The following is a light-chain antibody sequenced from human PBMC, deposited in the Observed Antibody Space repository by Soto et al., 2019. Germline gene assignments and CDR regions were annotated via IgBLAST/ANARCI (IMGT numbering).Light chain of an antibody. J-gene: IGKJ3*01. Sequence: DIQMTQSPSSLSASVGDTVTITCRASQGISSSLAWYQQKAGKVPDLLIYGASTLQSGVPSHFSGSGSGTDFTLTISSLQPEEVATYYCQEYHSPPFTFGPGTKVEMK. CDR3: QEYHSPPFT. V-gene: IGKV1-27*01. CDR2: GAS. CDR1: QGISSS.